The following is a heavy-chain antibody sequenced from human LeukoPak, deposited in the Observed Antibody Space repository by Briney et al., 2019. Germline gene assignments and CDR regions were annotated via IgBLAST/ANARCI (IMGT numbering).Heavy chain of an antibody. CDR1: GYTLTSYD. CDR2: MNPNSGNT. D-gene: IGHD3-10*01. V-gene: IGHV1-8*01. CDR3: ARDILNYYGSGSYGLFDP. J-gene: IGHJ5*02. Sequence: ASVKVSCKASGYTLTSYDINWVRQATGQGLEWMGWMNPNSGNTGYAQKFQGRVTMTRNTSISTAYMELSSLRSEDTAVYYCARDILNYYGSGSYGLFDPWGQGTLVTVSS.